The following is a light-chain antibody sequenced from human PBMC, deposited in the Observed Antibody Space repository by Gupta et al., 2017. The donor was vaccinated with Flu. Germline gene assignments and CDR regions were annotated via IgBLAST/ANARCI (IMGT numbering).Light chain of an antibody. Sequence: QSALTQPRSVSGSPGQSVTISCTGTNSDVGDYNYVSWYQQHPGKAPKLMIYDTNQRPSGVPDRFSGSKSGSTASLTISGLQAEDEADYYCCSYAGTYVCGPGTKVTVL. V-gene: IGLV2-11*01. CDR2: DTN. J-gene: IGLJ1*01. CDR3: CSYAGTYV. CDR1: NSDVGDYNY.